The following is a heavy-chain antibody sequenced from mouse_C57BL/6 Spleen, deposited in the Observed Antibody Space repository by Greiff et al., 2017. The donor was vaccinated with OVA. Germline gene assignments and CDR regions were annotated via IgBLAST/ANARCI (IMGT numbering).Heavy chain of an antibody. CDR1: GYAFSSSW. Sequence: VQLQQSGPELVKPGASVKISCKASGYAFSSSWMHWVKQRPGQGLEWIGRIYPGDGDTNYNWKFKGKATLTADKSSSTAYMQLSSLTSEDSAVYFCARDYYVSSFAYWGQGTLVTVSA. J-gene: IGHJ3*01. D-gene: IGHD1-1*01. CDR3: ARDYYVSSFAY. CDR2: IYPGDGDT. V-gene: IGHV1-82*01.